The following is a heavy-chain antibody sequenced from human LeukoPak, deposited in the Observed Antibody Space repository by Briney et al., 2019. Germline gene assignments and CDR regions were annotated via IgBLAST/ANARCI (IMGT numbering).Heavy chain of an antibody. V-gene: IGHV1-69*13. J-gene: IGHJ3*02. CDR1: GYTFSTYA. Sequence: ASVKVSCKASGYTFSTYAISWVRQAPGQGLEWMGGIIPIFGTANYAQKFQGRVTITADESTSTAYMELSSLRSEDTAVYYCARTDYYDSSGPRGFAFDIWGQGTMVTVSS. CDR3: ARTDYYDSSGPRGFAFDI. CDR2: IIPIFGTA. D-gene: IGHD3-22*01.